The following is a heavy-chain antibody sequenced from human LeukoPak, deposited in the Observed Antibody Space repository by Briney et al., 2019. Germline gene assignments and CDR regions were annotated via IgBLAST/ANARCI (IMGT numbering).Heavy chain of an antibody. CDR3: ARATYSSSRRSFDY. V-gene: IGHV4-4*02. Sequence: SETLSLTCAVSGGSISSSNWWSWVRQPPGKGLEWIGEIYHSGSTNYNPSLKSRVTISVDKSKNQFSLKLSSVTAADTAVYYCARATYSSSRRSFDYWGQGTLVTVSS. CDR2: IYHSGST. J-gene: IGHJ4*02. CDR1: GGSISSSNW. D-gene: IGHD6-6*01.